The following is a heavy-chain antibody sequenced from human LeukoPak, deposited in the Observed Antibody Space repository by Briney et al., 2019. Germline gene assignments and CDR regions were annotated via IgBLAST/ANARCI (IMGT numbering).Heavy chain of an antibody. D-gene: IGHD6-13*01. CDR1: GGSISSSSYY. Sequence: SETLSLTCTVSGGSISSSSYYWGWIRQPPGKGLEWIGSICYSGSTYYNPSLKSRVTISVDTSKNQFSLKLSSVTAADTAVYYCALQQLPEHVQKNWFDPWGQGTLVTVSS. J-gene: IGHJ5*02. V-gene: IGHV4-39*01. CDR2: ICYSGST. CDR3: ALQQLPEHVQKNWFDP.